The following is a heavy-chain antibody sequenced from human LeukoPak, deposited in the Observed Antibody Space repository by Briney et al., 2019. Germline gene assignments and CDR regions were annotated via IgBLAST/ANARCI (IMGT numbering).Heavy chain of an antibody. Sequence: ASVKVSCKASGYTFSSFGISWVRQAPGQGLEWMGWIAVYNGNTNYAQKFQGRLTMTTDTSTSTAYMELRSLRSDDTALYYCARDQLVLPRGISGYWGRGTLVTVSS. CDR1: GYTFSSFG. CDR2: IAVYNGNT. D-gene: IGHD1-14*01. CDR3: ARDQLVLPRGISGY. J-gene: IGHJ4*02. V-gene: IGHV1-18*01.